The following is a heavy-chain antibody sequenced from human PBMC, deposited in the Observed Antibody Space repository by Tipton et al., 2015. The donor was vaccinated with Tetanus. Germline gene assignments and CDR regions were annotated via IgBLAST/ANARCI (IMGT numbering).Heavy chain of an antibody. Sequence: TLSLTCAVYGGSFSAYYWSWIRQSPVKGLEWIGSVSYSGRTYYNPSLKSRVSMSVDTSKKDFSLRLGSVTAADTAVYYCARLREIVSRSGWAFDYWGQGILVTVSS. CDR3: ARLREIVSRSGWAFDY. CDR1: GGSFSAYY. D-gene: IGHD5/OR15-5a*01. V-gene: IGHV4-34*01. CDR2: VSYSGRT. J-gene: IGHJ4*02.